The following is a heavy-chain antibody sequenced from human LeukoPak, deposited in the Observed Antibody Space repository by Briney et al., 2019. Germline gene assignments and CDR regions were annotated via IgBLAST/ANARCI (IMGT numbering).Heavy chain of an antibody. Sequence: GESLKISCKGSGYSFTTYWIGWVRQMPGKGLERMGIIYPGDSDTRYSPSFQGQVTISVDKSISTAYLQWSSLKASDTAMYYCARVRQNIVVVPAAEFDYWAREPWSPSPQ. J-gene: IGHJ4*02. D-gene: IGHD2-2*01. CDR1: GYSFTTYW. CDR3: ARVRQNIVVVPAAEFDY. CDR2: IYPGDSDT. V-gene: IGHV5-51*01.